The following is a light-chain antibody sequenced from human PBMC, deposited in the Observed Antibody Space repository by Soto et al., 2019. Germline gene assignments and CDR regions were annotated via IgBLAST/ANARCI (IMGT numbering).Light chain of an antibody. CDR1: SSNIGSNT. Sequence: QLVLTQPPSASGTPGQRVTISCSGSSSNIGSNTVNWYQQLPGTAPKLLIYSNNQRPSGVPDRFSGSKSGTSASLAIIGLQSEDEADYYCAAWDDSLNVVVFGGGTKLTVL. CDR3: AAWDDSLNVVV. J-gene: IGLJ2*01. V-gene: IGLV1-44*01. CDR2: SNN.